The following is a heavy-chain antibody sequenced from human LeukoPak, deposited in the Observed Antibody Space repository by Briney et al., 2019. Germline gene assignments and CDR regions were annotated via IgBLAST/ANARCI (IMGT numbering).Heavy chain of an antibody. CDR3: AREGLAAAGPMYNWFDP. Sequence: SETLSLTCTVSGGSISSSSYYWGWIRQPPGKGLEWIGSIYYSGSTYYNPSLKSRVTISVDTSKNQFSLKLGSVTAADTAVYYCAREGLAAAGPMYNWFDPWGQGTLVTVSS. CDR1: GGSISSSSYY. D-gene: IGHD6-13*01. CDR2: IYYSGST. J-gene: IGHJ5*02. V-gene: IGHV4-39*07.